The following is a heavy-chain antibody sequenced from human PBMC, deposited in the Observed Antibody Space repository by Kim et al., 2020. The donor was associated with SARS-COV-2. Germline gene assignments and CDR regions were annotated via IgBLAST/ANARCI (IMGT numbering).Heavy chain of an antibody. D-gene: IGHD3-10*01. CDR2: NT. CDR3: ARERFGGSFDY. V-gene: IGHV1-3*01. J-gene: IGHJ4*02. Sequence: NTRDSQQIQGRVTITWDTSASTAYMDLTSLRFEDTAVYYCARERFGGSFDYWGQGTLVTVSS.